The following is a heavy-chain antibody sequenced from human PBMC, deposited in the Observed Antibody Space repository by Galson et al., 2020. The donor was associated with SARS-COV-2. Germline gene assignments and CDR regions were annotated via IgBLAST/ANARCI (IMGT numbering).Heavy chain of an antibody. CDR1: GFTLSDYY. Sequence: PGGSLRLSCSASGFTLSDYYMSWIRQAPGKGLEWGSYISSSGSTIYYADSVKGRFTISRDNAKNSLYLQMNSLRAEDTAVYYCARDFPLVYATAWGQGTLVTVSS. CDR3: ARDFPLVYATA. V-gene: IGHV3-11*01. CDR2: ISSSGSTI. J-gene: IGHJ4*02. D-gene: IGHD2-8*01.